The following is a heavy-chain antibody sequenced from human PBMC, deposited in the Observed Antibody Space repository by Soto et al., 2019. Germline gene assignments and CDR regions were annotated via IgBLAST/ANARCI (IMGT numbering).Heavy chain of an antibody. CDR3: ARDPYYDILTGYYLFDY. Sequence: QVQLVQSGAEVKKPGASVKVSCKASGYTFTSYGISWVRQAPGQGLEWMGWISAYNGNTNYAQKLQGRVTMTTDTATRPAYMELRSLRSDDTAVYYCARDPYYDILTGYYLFDYWGQGTLVTVSS. CDR2: ISAYNGNT. J-gene: IGHJ4*02. CDR1: GYTFTSYG. D-gene: IGHD3-9*01. V-gene: IGHV1-18*01.